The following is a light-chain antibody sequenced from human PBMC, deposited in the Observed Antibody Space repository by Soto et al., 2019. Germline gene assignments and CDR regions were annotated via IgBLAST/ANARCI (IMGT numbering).Light chain of an antibody. J-gene: IGKJ1*01. CDR3: QQYGRSPWT. V-gene: IGKV3-20*01. CDR2: GAS. Sequence: EIVLTQSPGTLSLSPGERATLSCRASQRVSSSFLAWYQQKPGQAPRLLIYGASSRATGIPDRFSGSGSGTDFTLTISRLEPEDFAVYYCQQYGRSPWTFGQGTKVEIK. CDR1: QRVSSSF.